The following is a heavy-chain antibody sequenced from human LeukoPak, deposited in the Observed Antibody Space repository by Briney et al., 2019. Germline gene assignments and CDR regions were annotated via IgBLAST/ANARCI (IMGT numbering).Heavy chain of an antibody. CDR1: GGSISSSSYY. CDR3: ARVRSTSIAAAGSNIPYMDV. D-gene: IGHD6-13*01. J-gene: IGHJ6*03. CDR2: IYYSGST. V-gene: IGHV4-39*07. Sequence: PSETLSLTCTVSGGSISSSSYYWGWIRQPPGKGLEWIGSIYYSGSTYYNPSLKSRVTISVDTSKNQFSLKLSSVTAADTAVYYCARVRSTSIAAAGSNIPYMDVWGKGTTVTVSS.